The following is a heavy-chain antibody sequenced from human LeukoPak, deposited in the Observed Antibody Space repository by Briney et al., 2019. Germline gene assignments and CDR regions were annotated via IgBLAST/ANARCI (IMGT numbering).Heavy chain of an antibody. CDR3: ARDSSGSYFNY. Sequence: GGSLRLSCAASGFTFSSYEMNWVRQAPGKGLEWVSYISSSGSIIYYTDSVKGRFTISRDNAKNSLYLQMNSLRAEDTAVYYCARDSSGSYFNYWGQGTLVTVSS. CDR1: GFTFSSYE. D-gene: IGHD6-19*01. J-gene: IGHJ4*02. V-gene: IGHV3-48*03. CDR2: ISSSGSII.